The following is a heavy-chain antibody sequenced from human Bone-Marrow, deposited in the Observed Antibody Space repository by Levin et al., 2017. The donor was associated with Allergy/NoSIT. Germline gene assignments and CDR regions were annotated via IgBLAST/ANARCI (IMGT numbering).Heavy chain of an antibody. CDR1: GFNVSSNY. CDR2: INSGGST. Sequence: GESLKISCAASGFNVSSNYMNWVRQAPGKGLEWVSVINSGGSTYNADSVKDRFTISRDYSKNTLYLQMNSLRAEDTAVYYCARGGRSGLCNYWGQGTLVTVSS. J-gene: IGHJ4*02. D-gene: IGHD3-3*01. V-gene: IGHV3-53*01. CDR3: ARGGRSGLCNY.